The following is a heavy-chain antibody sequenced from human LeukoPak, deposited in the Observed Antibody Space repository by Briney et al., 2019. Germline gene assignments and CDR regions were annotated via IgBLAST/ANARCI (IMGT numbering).Heavy chain of an antibody. CDR3: ARDGQNGSPYATDV. V-gene: IGHV3-48*01. D-gene: IGHD3-10*01. J-gene: IGHJ6*02. CDR1: GFTFSSYS. Sequence: GGSLRLSCAASGFTFSSYSMNWVRQAPGKGLEWVSYISSSSSTIYYADSVKGRFTISRDNAKNSLYLQMNSLRVEDTAVYYCARDGQNGSPYATDVWGQGTTVTVSS. CDR2: ISSSSSTI.